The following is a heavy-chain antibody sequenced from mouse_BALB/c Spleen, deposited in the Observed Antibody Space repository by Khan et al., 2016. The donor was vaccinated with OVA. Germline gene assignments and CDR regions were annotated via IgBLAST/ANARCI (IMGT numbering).Heavy chain of an antibody. CDR1: GYSITSDYA. J-gene: IGHJ4*01. CDR3: ASERGRYYALDY. CDR2: ISYSGST. Sequence: EVQLQESGPGLVKPSQSLSLTCTVTGYSITSDYAWNWIRQFPGNKLEWMGYISYSGSTTYNPSLKSRISIPRDTSKDPFFLQLKSVTSEDTATDYCASERGRYYALDYWGQGTSVTVSS. D-gene: IGHD4-1*01. V-gene: IGHV3-2*02.